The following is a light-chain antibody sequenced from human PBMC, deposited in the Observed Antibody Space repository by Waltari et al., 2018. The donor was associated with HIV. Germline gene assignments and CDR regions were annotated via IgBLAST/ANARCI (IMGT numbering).Light chain of an antibody. CDR3: CSYAGSTTWL. CDR1: SSDAGSHNL. Sequence: SALTQPASVSGSPGQATTGSFPGSSSDAGSHNLVSWYKQPPGKAPNLMIYEDDNRPSGVSNRFSGSKSGNTASLTISGLQAEDEADYYCCSYAGSTTWLFGGGTKLTVL. CDR2: EDD. V-gene: IGLV2-23*01. J-gene: IGLJ3*02.